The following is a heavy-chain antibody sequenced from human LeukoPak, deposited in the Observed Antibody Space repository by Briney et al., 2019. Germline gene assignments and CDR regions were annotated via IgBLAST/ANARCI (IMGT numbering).Heavy chain of an antibody. CDR1: GGSFSGYY. CDR2: INHSGST. J-gene: IGHJ5*02. CDR3: ARHPAYYYGSGSYYYWFDP. V-gene: IGHV4-34*01. D-gene: IGHD3-10*01. Sequence: SSETLSLTCAVYGGSFSGYYWSWVRQPPGKGLEWIGEINHSGSTNYNPSLKSRVTISVDTSKNQFSLKLSSVTAADTAVYYCARHPAYYYGSGSYYYWFDPWGQGTLVTVSS.